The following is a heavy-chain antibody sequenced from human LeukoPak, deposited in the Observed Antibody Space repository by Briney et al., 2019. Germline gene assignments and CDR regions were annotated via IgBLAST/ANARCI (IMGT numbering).Heavy chain of an antibody. Sequence: PSETLSLTCTVSGGSISTYYWSWIRQPPGKGLECIGYMYCSGSTNYSPSLKSRVTISVDTSKNQFSLKLSSVTAADTAVYYCARDGRTGYYDFWSGYSSWGMYYYMDVWGKGTTVTVSS. V-gene: IGHV4-59*01. CDR2: MYCSGST. J-gene: IGHJ6*03. CDR1: GGSISTYY. CDR3: ARDGRTGYYDFWSGYSSWGMYYYMDV. D-gene: IGHD3-3*01.